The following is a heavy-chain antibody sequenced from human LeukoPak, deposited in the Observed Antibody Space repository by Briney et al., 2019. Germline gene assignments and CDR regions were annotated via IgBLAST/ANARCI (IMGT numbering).Heavy chain of an antibody. CDR2: ISAYNGNT. CDR1: GYTFTSYG. V-gene: IGHV1-18*01. Sequence: ASVKVSCKASGYTFTSYGISWVRQAPGQGLEWMGWISAYNGNTNYAQKLQGRVTMTTDTSTSTAYMELRSLRSDHTAVYYCARSPRSSSWYDWYFDLWGRGTLVTVSS. J-gene: IGHJ2*01. D-gene: IGHD6-13*01. CDR3: ARSPRSSSWYDWYFDL.